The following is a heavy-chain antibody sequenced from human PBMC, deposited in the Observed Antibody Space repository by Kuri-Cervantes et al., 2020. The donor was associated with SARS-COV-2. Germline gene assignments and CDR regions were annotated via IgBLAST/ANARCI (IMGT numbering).Heavy chain of an antibody. J-gene: IGHJ4*02. Sequence: GGSLRLSCSASGFTFSTHAMRWVRQALGKGLEYVSGLDGNGHMIYYADSVKGRFTISRDNSKSTVYLQMSSLGAEDTALYYCVKDLTGYWAFDYWGQGTLVTVSS. CDR3: VKDLTGYWAFDY. CDR2: LDGNGHMI. CDR1: GFTFSTHA. V-gene: IGHV3-64D*06. D-gene: IGHD1-20*01.